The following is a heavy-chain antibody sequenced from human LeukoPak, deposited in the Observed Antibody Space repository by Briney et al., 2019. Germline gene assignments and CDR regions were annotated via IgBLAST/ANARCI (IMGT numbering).Heavy chain of an antibody. CDR2: IYYSGDT. V-gene: IGHV4-61*08. CDR1: GFSLSTSGMC. D-gene: IGHD3-10*01. Sequence: SGPALVKPTQTLTLTCTFSGFSLSTSGMCVSWIRQTPGKGLEWIGYIYYSGDTNYNPSLKSRVTISVDTSKNQFSLKLISVTAADTAVYYCARGLGDYYGSGTHFHRLFDYWGQGTLVTVSS. J-gene: IGHJ4*02. CDR3: ARGLGDYYGSGTHFHRLFDY.